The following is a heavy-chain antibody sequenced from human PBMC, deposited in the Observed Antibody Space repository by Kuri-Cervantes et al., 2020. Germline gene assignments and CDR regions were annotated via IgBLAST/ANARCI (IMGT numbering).Heavy chain of an antibody. J-gene: IGHJ3*02. CDR1: GGSISSYY. CDR2: IYYSGST. V-gene: IGHV4-59*01. Sequence: SETLSLTCTVSGGSISSYYWSWIRQPPGKGLEWIGYIYYSGSTNYNPSLKSRVTISVDTSKNQFSLKLSSVTAADTAVYYCAREITMVRAQSAFDIWGQGTMVTVSS. D-gene: IGHD3-10*01. CDR3: AREITMVRAQSAFDI.